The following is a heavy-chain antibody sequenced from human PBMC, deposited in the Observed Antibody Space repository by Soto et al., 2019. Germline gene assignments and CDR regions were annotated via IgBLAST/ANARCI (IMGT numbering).Heavy chain of an antibody. Sequence: QVQLVQSGAEVKKPGSSVKVSCKASGGTFSSYAISWVRQAPGQGLEWMGGIIPIFGTANYAQKFQGRVTITADESTSTAYMELSSLRSEDTAVYYCARGRGYCSSTSCYFDWFDPWGQGTLVTVSS. CDR3: ARGRGYCSSTSCYFDWFDP. D-gene: IGHD2-2*01. J-gene: IGHJ5*02. CDR2: IIPIFGTA. CDR1: GGTFSSYA. V-gene: IGHV1-69*01.